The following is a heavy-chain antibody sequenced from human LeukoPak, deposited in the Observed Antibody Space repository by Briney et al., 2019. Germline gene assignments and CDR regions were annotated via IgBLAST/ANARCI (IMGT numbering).Heavy chain of an antibody. D-gene: IGHD2-8*01. CDR2: ISYDGSNK. V-gene: IGHV3-30*01. Sequence: GGSLRLSCAASGFTFSSYAMHWVRQAPGKGLEWGAVISYDGSNKYYADSVKGRFTISRDNSKNTLYLQMNSLRAEDTALYYCAKDMLPSYYYGMDVWGQGTTVTVSS. J-gene: IGHJ6*02. CDR1: GFTFSSYA. CDR3: AKDMLPSYYYGMDV.